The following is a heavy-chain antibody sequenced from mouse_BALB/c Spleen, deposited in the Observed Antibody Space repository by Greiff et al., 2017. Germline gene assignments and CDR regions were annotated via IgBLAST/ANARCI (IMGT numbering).Heavy chain of an antibody. V-gene: IGHV5-17*02. CDR2: ISSGSSTI. J-gene: IGHJ2*01. Sequence: DVMLVESGGGLVQPGGSRKLSCAASGFTFSSFGMHWVRQAPEKGLEWVAYISSGSSTIYYADTVKGRFTISRDNPKNTLFLQMTSLRSEDTAMYYCARNYYGSGYYFDYWGQGTTRTVSS. CDR1: GFTFSSFG. CDR3: ARNYYGSGYYFDY. D-gene: IGHD1-1*01.